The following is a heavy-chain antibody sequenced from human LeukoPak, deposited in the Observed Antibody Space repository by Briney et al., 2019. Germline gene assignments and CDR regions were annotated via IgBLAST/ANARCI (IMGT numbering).Heavy chain of an antibody. CDR1: EFTFSSYE. CDR2: ISSNGITI. V-gene: IGHV3-48*03. CDR3: ARGHCSSTSCYENYYYMDV. D-gene: IGHD2-2*01. Sequence: GASLRLSCAASEFTFSSYEMNWVRQAPGKGLEWLSYISSNGITIYYANPVKGRFTISRDNAKNSLYLQMNSLRAEDTAVYYCARGHCSSTSCYENYYYMDVWGKGTTVTVSS. J-gene: IGHJ6*03.